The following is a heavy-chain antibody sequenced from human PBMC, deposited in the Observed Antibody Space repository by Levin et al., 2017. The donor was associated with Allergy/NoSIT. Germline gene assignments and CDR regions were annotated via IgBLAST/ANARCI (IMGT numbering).Heavy chain of an antibody. V-gene: IGHV3-7*01. Sequence: QSGGSLRLSCAASGFTFNNYWMGWVRQAPGKGLEWVANINQEGSQMFYVDSVRGRFTISRDNTKNSLYLQMNSLRAEDTAVYYCARDTSANLYGNRNYWGIFDYWGQGTLVTVSS. CDR2: INQEGSQM. D-gene: IGHD2/OR15-2a*01. CDR1: GFTFNNYW. J-gene: IGHJ4*02. CDR3: ARDTSANLYGNRNYWGIFDY.